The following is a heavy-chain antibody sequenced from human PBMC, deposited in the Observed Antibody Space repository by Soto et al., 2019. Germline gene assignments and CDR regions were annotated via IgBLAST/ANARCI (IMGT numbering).Heavy chain of an antibody. CDR3: ARDSLTGYSMTYYFDY. CDR2: IWYDGSNK. D-gene: IGHD3-9*01. V-gene: IGHV3-33*01. CDR1: GFTFSSYG. J-gene: IGHJ4*02. Sequence: GGSLRLSCAASGFTFSSYGMHWVRQAPGKGLEWVAVIWYDGSNKYYADSVKGRFTTSRDNSKNTLYLQMNSLRAEDTAVYYCARDSLTGYSMTYYFDYWGQGTLVTVSS.